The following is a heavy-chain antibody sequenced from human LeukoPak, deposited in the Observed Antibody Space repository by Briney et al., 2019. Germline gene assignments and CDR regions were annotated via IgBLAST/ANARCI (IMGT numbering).Heavy chain of an antibody. CDR3: ARGREYSSSWYALGY. J-gene: IGHJ4*02. Sequence: SETLSLTCTVPAGSLSGAYWTWIRQPPGKGLEWIGEINHTGSTNYNPSFKSRVTMSADTPKNQFSLKLSSVTAADTAVYYCARGREYSSSWYALGYWGQGTLVTVSS. CDR1: AGSLSGAY. D-gene: IGHD6-13*01. CDR2: INHTGST. V-gene: IGHV4-34*01.